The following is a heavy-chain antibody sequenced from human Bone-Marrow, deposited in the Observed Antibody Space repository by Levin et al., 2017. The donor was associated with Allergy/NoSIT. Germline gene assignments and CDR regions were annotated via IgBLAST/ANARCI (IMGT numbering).Heavy chain of an antibody. J-gene: IGHJ4*02. CDR3: ARPHNGWDIYDFDY. V-gene: IGHV3-73*01. CDR1: GFIFSDSA. Sequence: GESLKISCAASGFIFSDSAIHWVRQAPGKGLEWVGRIRKKTYNYATAYAASVEGRFTISRDDLKNTAYLQMNSLKTEDTAVYYCARPHNGWDIYDFDYWGQGTLVTVSS. D-gene: IGHD6-19*01. CDR2: IRKKTYNYAT.